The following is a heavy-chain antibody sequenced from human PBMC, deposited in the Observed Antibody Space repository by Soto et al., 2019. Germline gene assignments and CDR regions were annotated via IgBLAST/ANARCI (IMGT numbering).Heavy chain of an antibody. Sequence: SEPLSLTCTVCGGSISSSSYYWAWVRQPPGKGLEWIGSVYYSGTTYYNPSLKSRVTISEDTSKNQFSLRLSSVTAADTAVFYCARLIHCKTTSCYFDYWGPGTLVTVSS. CDR2: VYYSGTT. CDR3: ARLIHCKTTSCYFDY. CDR1: GGSISSSSYY. V-gene: IGHV4-39*01. J-gene: IGHJ4*02. D-gene: IGHD2-2*01.